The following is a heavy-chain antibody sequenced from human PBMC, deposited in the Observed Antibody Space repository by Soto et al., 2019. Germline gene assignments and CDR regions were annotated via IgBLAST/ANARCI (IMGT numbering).Heavy chain of an antibody. CDR1: GFAFSSYA. Sequence: GGSLRLSCATSGFAFSSYAMFWVRQSPGKGLEWVSGISVRGDSTYYADSVRGRFTISRDISKSTLYLQMNSLRAEDTAVYYCAKGPFRNYFDYWGQGALVTVSS. CDR2: ISVRGDST. CDR3: AKGPFRNYFDY. J-gene: IGHJ4*02. V-gene: IGHV3-23*01. D-gene: IGHD1-1*01.